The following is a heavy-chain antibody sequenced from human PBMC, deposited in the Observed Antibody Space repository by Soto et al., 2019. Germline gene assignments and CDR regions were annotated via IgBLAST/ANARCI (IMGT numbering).Heavy chain of an antibody. CDR1: GGSISSGGYS. J-gene: IGHJ4*02. D-gene: IGHD2-2*01. CDR2: IYHSGST. CDR3: ARGGPQGPYAD. V-gene: IGHV4-30-2*01. Sequence: SGTLSLTCAVSGGSISSGGYSWSWIRQPPGKGLEWIGYIYHSGSTYYNPSLKSRVTISVDRSKNQFSLKLSSVTAADTAVYYCARGGPQGPYADWGQGTLVTVSS.